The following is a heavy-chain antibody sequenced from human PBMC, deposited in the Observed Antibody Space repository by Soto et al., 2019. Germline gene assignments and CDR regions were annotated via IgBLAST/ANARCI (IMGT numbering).Heavy chain of an antibody. CDR1: GGSISSSSYY. CDR2: IYHSRGT. J-gene: IGHJ4*01. V-gene: IGHV4-39*07. Sequence: SETLSLTCAVSGGSISSSSYYWGWIRQPPGKGLEWIGSIYHSRGTNYNPSLRSRVTMSLDKSKNQLSLILYSVTAADTGVYYCARYSAASGTYYFDYWGQGTLVTVSS. D-gene: IGHD6-13*01. CDR3: ARYSAASGTYYFDY.